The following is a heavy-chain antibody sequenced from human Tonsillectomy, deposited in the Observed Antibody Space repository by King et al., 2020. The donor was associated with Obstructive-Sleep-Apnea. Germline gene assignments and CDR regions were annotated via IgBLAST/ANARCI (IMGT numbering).Heavy chain of an antibody. CDR1: GYTFTSYD. V-gene: IGHV1-8*01. Sequence: VQLVESGAEVKKPGASVKVSCKASGYTFTSYDVNCVRQATGQGVEWMGWMNPNSCNTGFEKKFQGRVTMTRNTSISTAYMELSSLRPEETAVYYCARVGRYGDYFDYWGQGTLVTVSS. J-gene: IGHJ4*02. CDR2: MNPNSCNT. D-gene: IGHD4-17*01. CDR3: ARVGRYGDYFDY.